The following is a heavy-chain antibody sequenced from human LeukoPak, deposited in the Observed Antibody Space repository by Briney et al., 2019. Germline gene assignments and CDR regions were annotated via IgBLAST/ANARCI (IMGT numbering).Heavy chain of an antibody. CDR2: IKQDGSEK. CDR1: GFTFSSYW. D-gene: IGHD5-18*01. Sequence: GESLRLSCAASGFTFSSYWMSWVRQAPGKGLEWVANIKQDGSEKYYVDSVKGRFTISGDNAKNSLYLQMNSLRAEDTAVYYCARGGSYGPGDFDYWGQGTLVTVSS. CDR3: ARGGSYGPGDFDY. V-gene: IGHV3-7*01. J-gene: IGHJ4*02.